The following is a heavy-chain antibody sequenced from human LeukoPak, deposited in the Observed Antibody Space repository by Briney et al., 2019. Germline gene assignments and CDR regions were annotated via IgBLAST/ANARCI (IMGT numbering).Heavy chain of an antibody. J-gene: IGHJ4*02. CDR3: ARAGQWLVRPLDY. CDR1: GFTFSNAY. V-gene: IGHV4-34*01. D-gene: IGHD6-19*01. Sequence: PGGSLRLSCAASGFTFSNAYMNWVRQPPGKGLEWIGEINHSGSTNYNPSLKSRVTISVDTSKNQFSLKLSSVTAADTAVYYCARAGQWLVRPLDYWGQGTLVTVSS. CDR2: INHSGST.